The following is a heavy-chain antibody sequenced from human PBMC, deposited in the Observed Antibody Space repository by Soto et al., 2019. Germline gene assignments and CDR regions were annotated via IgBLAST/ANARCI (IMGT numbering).Heavy chain of an antibody. CDR3: ARGHGIYVRFDF. CDR2: IYNTGTT. V-gene: IGHV4-59*02. J-gene: IGHJ4*02. CDR1: GGSVYDFY. Sequence: QVHLQESGPGRVRPSETLSLTCSVSGGSVYDFYWNWLRQSPGKGLEWIGNIYNTGTTNYNPSLRSRATISIDTSKHQFSLQLKSVTAADSAMYFCARGHGIYVRFDFWGQGALVSVSS. D-gene: IGHD3-9*01.